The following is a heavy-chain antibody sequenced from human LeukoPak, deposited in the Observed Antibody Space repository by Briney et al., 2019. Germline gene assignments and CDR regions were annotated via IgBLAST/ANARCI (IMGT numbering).Heavy chain of an antibody. V-gene: IGHV3-21*04. J-gene: IGHJ6*03. CDR1: GFTFSSYA. CDR2: ISSSGSTI. CDR3: ARHRVNYYYYMDV. Sequence: GGSLRLSCAASGFTFSSYAMSWVRQAPGKGLEWVSAISSSGSTIYYADSVKGRFTISRDNAKNSLYLQMNSLRAEDTAVYYCARHRVNYYYYMDVWGKGTTVTVSS.